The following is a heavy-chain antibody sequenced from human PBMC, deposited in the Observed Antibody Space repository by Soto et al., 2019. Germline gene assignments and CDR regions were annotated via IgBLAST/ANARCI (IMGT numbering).Heavy chain of an antibody. V-gene: IGHV3-30-3*01. Sequence: GGSLRLSCAASGFTFSSYAMHWVRQAPGKGLEWVALISYNGIDEYYADSVKGRFTISRDSSTSTLSLQMNSLRGEDTAVYYCARAPPRGIAAPGTWGSGMDVWGQGTTVTVSS. CDR1: GFTFSSYA. D-gene: IGHD6-13*01. J-gene: IGHJ6*02. CDR3: ARAPPRGIAAPGTWGSGMDV. CDR2: ISYNGIDE.